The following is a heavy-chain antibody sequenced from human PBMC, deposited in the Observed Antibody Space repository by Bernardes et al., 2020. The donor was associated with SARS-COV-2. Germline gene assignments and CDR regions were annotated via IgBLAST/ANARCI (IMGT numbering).Heavy chain of an antibody. CDR1: GGSISSSSYY. Sequence: SETLSLTCTVSGGSISSSSYYWGWIRQPPGKGLEWIGSIYYSGSTYYNPSLKSRVTISVDTSKNQFSLKLSSVTAADTAVYYCASPEQYDSSGSSGSNAFDIWGQGTMVTVSS. CDR3: ASPEQYDSSGSSGSNAFDI. CDR2: IYYSGST. V-gene: IGHV4-39*01. J-gene: IGHJ3*02. D-gene: IGHD3-22*01.